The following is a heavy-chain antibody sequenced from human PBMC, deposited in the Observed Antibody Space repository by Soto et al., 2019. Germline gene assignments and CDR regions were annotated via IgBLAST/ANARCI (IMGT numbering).Heavy chain of an antibody. V-gene: IGHV4-4*07. CDR2: IYHTGSI. CDR3: ARDMRVFGGIDV. CDR1: GGSITSYY. D-gene: IGHD3-3*01. Sequence: PSETLSLTCTVSGGSITSYYWSWIRQPAGKRLEWIGRIYHTGSINYNPSLQSRVTMSVDTSKNQVSLKLTSVTAADAAVYYCARDMRVFGGIDVWGQGTTVTVS. J-gene: IGHJ6*02.